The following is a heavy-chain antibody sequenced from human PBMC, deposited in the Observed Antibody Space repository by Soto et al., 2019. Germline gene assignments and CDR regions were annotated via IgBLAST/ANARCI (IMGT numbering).Heavy chain of an antibody. J-gene: IGHJ6*02. CDR1: GFTFSSYG. Sequence: GGSLRLSCAASGFTFSSYGMHWVRQAPGKGLEWVAVISYDGSNKYYADSVKGRFTISRDNSKNTLYLQMNSLRAEDTAVYYCAKDYDFWSGPYYYYGMDVWGQGTTVTVSS. V-gene: IGHV3-30*18. CDR2: ISYDGSNK. D-gene: IGHD3-3*01. CDR3: AKDYDFWSGPYYYYGMDV.